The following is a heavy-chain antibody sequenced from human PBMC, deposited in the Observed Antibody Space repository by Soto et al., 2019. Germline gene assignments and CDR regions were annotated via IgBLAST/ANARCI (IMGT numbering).Heavy chain of an antibody. J-gene: IGHJ5*02. D-gene: IGHD3-10*01. Sequence: SETLSLTCAVYGGSFSGYYWDWVRQPPGKGLEWIGEINHSGSTNYNTSLKSRVTISVDTSKNQFSLKLSSVTAADTAVYYCASTIRWFGANYNCFDPWGQGTLVTVSS. CDR1: GGSFSGYY. CDR3: ASTIRWFGANYNCFDP. CDR2: INHSGST. V-gene: IGHV4-34*01.